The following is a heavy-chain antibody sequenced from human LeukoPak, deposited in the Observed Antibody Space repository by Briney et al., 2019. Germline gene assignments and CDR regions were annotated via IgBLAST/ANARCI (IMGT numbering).Heavy chain of an antibody. CDR3: APISAAIGAFDI. CDR2: IWYGGSNK. V-gene: IGHV3-33*08. J-gene: IGHJ3*02. Sequence: PGGSLRLSCAASGFTFSSYGMHWVRQAPGKGLEWVAVIWYGGSNKYYADSVKGRFTISRDNSKNTLYLQMNSLRAEDTAVYYCAPISAAIGAFDIWGQGTMVTVSS. CDR1: GFTFSSYG. D-gene: IGHD2-2*02.